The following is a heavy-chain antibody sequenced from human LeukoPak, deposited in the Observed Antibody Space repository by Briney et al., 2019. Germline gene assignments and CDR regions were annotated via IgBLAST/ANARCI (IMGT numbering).Heavy chain of an antibody. CDR3: ARVGDHFHWNLDL. J-gene: IGHJ2*01. CDR1: GFTVSTYY. Sequence: SGGSLRLSCAASGFTVSTYYMNWVRQAPGKGLEWVSIIYSGGTTYYADSVKGRFTISRDTSRNTLSLQMNSLRAEDTAVYFCARVGDHFHWNLDLWGRGTLVSVSS. V-gene: IGHV3-53*01. D-gene: IGHD3-3*02. CDR2: IYSGGTT.